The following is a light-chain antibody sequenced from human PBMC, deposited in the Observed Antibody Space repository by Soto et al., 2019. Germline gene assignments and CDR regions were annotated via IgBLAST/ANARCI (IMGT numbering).Light chain of an antibody. J-gene: IGKJ1*01. CDR3: QQYMSSVT. CDR2: GAS. CDR1: QSVDSTF. Sequence: ELVLTQSPGSLSLSPGERATLSCRASQSVDSTFFPWYQKKPGQAPRLLIYGASKRATGVPDRFSGSGSGTDFTLTISRLEPEDFAVYYCQQYMSSVTFGQGTKVEI. V-gene: IGKV3-20*01.